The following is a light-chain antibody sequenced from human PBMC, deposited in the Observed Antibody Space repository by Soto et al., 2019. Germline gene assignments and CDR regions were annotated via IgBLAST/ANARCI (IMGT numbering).Light chain of an antibody. Sequence: LTPPPSTSGTPRQRGTLSCSGSSPKSRRKYVYWDQQPPGTAPKILISRNNQRPSGVPARFSGSKSGTSASLAICGLRSEVEADYYCAAWDDSLSGPYVFGTGTKVTVL. V-gene: IGLV1-47*01. CDR3: AAWDDSLSGPYV. CDR1: SPKSRRKY. CDR2: RNN. J-gene: IGLJ1*01.